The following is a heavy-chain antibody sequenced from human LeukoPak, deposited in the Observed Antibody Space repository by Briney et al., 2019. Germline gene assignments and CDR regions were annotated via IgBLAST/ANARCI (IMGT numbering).Heavy chain of an antibody. CDR1: GGSINSYY. CDR3: ARGVRFFHYGMDV. J-gene: IGHJ6*04. Sequence: PSETLSLTRIVSGGSINSYYWSWIRQPPGKGLEWIGYIYYSGSTNYNPSLMSRVTISADTSKNQFSLKLSSVTAADTAVYYCARGVRFFHYGMDVWGTGTTVTVSS. CDR2: IYYSGST. V-gene: IGHV4-59*01. D-gene: IGHD3-3*01.